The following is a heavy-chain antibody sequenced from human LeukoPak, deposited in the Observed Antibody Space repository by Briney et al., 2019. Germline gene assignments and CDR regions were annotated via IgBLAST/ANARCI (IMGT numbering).Heavy chain of an antibody. V-gene: IGHV1-8*01. J-gene: IGHJ6*03. CDR1: GYTFTSYD. CDR3: ARGRGYSHGYRSIRYYMDV. D-gene: IGHD5-18*01. CDR2: MNPNSGNT. Sequence: ASVKVSCKASGYTFTSYDINWVRQATGQGLEWMGWMNPNSGNTGYAQKFQGRVTMTRNTSISTAYMELSSLRSEDTAVYYCARGRGYSHGYRSIRYYMDVWGKGTTVTVSS.